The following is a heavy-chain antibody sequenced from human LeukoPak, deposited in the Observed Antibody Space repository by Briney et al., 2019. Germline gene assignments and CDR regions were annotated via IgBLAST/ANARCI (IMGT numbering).Heavy chain of an antibody. D-gene: IGHD4-23*01. V-gene: IGHV4-59*08. CDR2: MYYTGDT. J-gene: IGHJ5*02. CDR1: GGSLSNYY. CDR3: ATSYDGKTAPYDL. Sequence: SETLSLTCTVSGGSLSNYYWSWIRQPPGKALEWIGYMYYTGDTNYNPSLKSRVTISVDTSKNQFSLKLSSVTAADTAVYYCATSYDGKTAPYDLWGHGTLVTVSS.